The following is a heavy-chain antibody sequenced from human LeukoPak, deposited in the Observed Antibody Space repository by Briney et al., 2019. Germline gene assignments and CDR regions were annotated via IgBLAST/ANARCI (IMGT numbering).Heavy chain of an antibody. J-gene: IGHJ6*04. D-gene: IGHD2-8*02. CDR3: ARGSAVGYVVV. Sequence: GASVKVSCKASGYTFTSYDINLVRQATGQGLEWMGWMNPNIGNTGHAQKFQGRVTITSNPSISTADLELSSLRCEDMAVYCCARGSAVGYVVVWGKGTTVTVSS. CDR1: GYTFTSYD. V-gene: IGHV1-8*03. CDR2: MNPNIGNT.